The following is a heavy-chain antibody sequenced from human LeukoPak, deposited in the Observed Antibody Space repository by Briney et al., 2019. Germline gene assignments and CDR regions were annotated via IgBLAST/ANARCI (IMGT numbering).Heavy chain of an antibody. J-gene: IGHJ3*02. CDR1: GYTFTSYD. CDR2: MNPNSGNT. Sequence: ASVKVSCKASGYTFTSYDINWVRQATGQGLEWMGWMNPNSGNTGYAQKFQGRVTMTRNTSISTAYMELSSLRSEDTAVYYCARGEGINMIVRDAFDIWGQGKMVTVSS. CDR3: ARGEGINMIVRDAFDI. V-gene: IGHV1-8*01. D-gene: IGHD3-22*01.